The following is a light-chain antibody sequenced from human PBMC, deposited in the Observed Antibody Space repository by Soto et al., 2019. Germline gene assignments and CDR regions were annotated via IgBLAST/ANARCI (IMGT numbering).Light chain of an antibody. CDR3: QQYNSYRET. J-gene: IGKJ1*01. V-gene: IGKV1-5*01. Sequence: DIQMTQSPSTLSASVGDRVTITCRASQRISSWLAWYQQKPGKAPNLLIYDASSLESGVPSRFSGSGSGTEFTLTISSLQPDDFATYHCQQYNSYRETFGQGTKVDIK. CDR2: DAS. CDR1: QRISSW.